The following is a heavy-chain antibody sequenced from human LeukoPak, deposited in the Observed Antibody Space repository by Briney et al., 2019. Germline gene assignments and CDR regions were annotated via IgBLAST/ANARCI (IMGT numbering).Heavy chain of an antibody. CDR1: GFTFSTFA. D-gene: IGHD3-10*01. V-gene: IGHV3-23*01. CDR3: ATGGVIITNFDC. CDR2: ISNSGRST. Sequence: GGSLSLSCAASGFTFSTFAMSWVRQAPGKGLEWISGISNSGRSTSYADSVKGRFTISRDNSKNALYLQMNSLRAEDTAVYYCATGGVIITNFDCWGQGTLVTVSS. J-gene: IGHJ4*02.